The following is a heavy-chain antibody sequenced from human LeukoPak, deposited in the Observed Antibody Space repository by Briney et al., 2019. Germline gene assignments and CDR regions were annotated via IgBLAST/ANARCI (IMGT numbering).Heavy chain of an antibody. Sequence: ASVKVSCKASGYTLTGYYVHWVRHAPGQGLQWMVWVNPNSGGTNSAQKFQDRVTMTRDTSISTVYMELSRLRSEDTAVYYCATLVGLDYGPSASPDDYWGQGTLVTVSS. CDR2: VNPNSGGT. V-gene: IGHV1-2*02. D-gene: IGHD4-17*01. CDR3: ATLVGLDYGPSASPDDY. J-gene: IGHJ4*02. CDR1: GYTLTGYY.